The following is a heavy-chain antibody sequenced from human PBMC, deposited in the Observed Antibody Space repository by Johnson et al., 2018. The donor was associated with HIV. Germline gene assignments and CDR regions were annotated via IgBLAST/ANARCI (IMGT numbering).Heavy chain of an antibody. D-gene: IGHD4-17*01. V-gene: IGHV3-11*04. CDR3: ARRTVTSLFDI. J-gene: IGHJ3*02. Sequence: QVQLVESGGGVVRPGGSLRLSCAASGFTFSDYYMTWIRQAPGKGLEWLSFISSSGDIIRYADSVKGRFTISRDNATNSLILQMNSLSDEDTAVYYCARRTVTSLFDIWGQGTLVTVSS. CDR1: GFTFSDYY. CDR2: ISSSGDII.